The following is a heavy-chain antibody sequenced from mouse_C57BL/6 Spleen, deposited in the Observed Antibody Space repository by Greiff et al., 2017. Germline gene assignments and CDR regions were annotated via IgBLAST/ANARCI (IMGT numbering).Heavy chain of an antibody. CDR2: IRLKSDNYAT. V-gene: IGHV6-3*01. D-gene: IGHD2-5*01. CDR3: TISYYSNYAWFAY. Sequence: EVQLVESGGGLVQPGGSMKLSCVASGFTFSNYWMNWVRQSPEKGLEWVAQIRLKSDNYATHYAESVKGRFTISRDDSKSSVYLQMNNLRAEDTGIYYCTISYYSNYAWFAYWGQGTLVTVSA. J-gene: IGHJ3*01. CDR1: GFTFSNYW.